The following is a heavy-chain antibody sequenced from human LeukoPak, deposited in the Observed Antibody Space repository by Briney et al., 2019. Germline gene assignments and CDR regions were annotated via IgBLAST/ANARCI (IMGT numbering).Heavy chain of an antibody. CDR2: ISGSGGST. CDR1: GFTFSSYG. V-gene: IGHV3-23*01. J-gene: IGHJ4*02. CDR3: AKDRGIISDY. D-gene: IGHD3-10*01. Sequence: GGSLRLSCAASGFTFSSYGMSWVRQAPGKGLEWVSAISGSGGSTYYADSVKGRFTISRDNSKSTLYLQMNSLRVEDTAVYYCAKDRGIISDYWGQGTLVTVSS.